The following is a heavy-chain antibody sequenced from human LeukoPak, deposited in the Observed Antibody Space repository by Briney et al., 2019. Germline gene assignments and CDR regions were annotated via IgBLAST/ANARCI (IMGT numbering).Heavy chain of an antibody. Sequence: SETLSLTCTVSGGSISSYYWSWIRQPPGKGLEWIGYIYYSGSTNYNPSLKSRVTISLDTSKNQFSLKLSSVTAEDTAVYYCARDFGRDGYNFWGQGTLVTVSS. CDR2: IYYSGST. CDR1: GGSISSYY. V-gene: IGHV4-59*01. D-gene: IGHD5-24*01. CDR3: ARDFGRDGYNF. J-gene: IGHJ4*02.